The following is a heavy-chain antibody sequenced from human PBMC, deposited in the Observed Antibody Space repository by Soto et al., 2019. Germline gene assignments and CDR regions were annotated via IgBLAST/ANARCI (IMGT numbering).Heavy chain of an antibody. D-gene: IGHD3-22*01. V-gene: IGHV3-23*01. CDR3: AKGRYFDSSCGCANY. J-gene: IGHJ4*02. Sequence: EVKLLESGGGLVPPGASARLSCITSGFIFDNYAMSWVRQSPGRGLEWVAAISGSGHATYYTQSVQGRFIISRDKSKKTVFLQMHNLRAEDTAVYYCAKGRYFDSSCGCANYWGLVTLVTVSA. CDR1: GFIFDNYA. CDR2: ISGSGHAT.